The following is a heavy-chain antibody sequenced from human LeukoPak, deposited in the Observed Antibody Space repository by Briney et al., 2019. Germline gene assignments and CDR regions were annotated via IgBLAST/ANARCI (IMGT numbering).Heavy chain of an antibody. D-gene: IGHD3-16*01. CDR1: RGFKSAYY. CDR3: ATAFWESVIDN. Sequence: SWALSLTFTVSRGFKSAYYWTWIGQPPGKELEVMGCCHFSGSTKYNPSIARRVPVSADTSKYQFSLPLTPVPAADTAVYICATAFWESVIDNWGQGTPVTVSS. J-gene: IGHJ4*02. CDR2: CHFSGST. V-gene: IGHV4-59*12.